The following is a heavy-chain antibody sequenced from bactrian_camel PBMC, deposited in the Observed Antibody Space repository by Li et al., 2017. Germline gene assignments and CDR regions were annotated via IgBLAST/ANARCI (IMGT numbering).Heavy chain of an antibody. CDR3: AAVRYGGSWYPLCRARSADFGY. V-gene: IGHV3S55*01. J-gene: IGHJ6*01. CDR1: GITEGTNC. Sequence: HVQLVESGGGSVQAGGSLRLSCEVSGITEGTNCIGWFRQAPGKEREMVATIDRDGYTSVPDSMKGRFTISKDNAKNTLYLQMNSLKPEDTAMYYCAAVRYGGSWYPLCRARSADFGYWGQGTQVTVS. CDR2: IDRDGYT. D-gene: IGHD6*01.